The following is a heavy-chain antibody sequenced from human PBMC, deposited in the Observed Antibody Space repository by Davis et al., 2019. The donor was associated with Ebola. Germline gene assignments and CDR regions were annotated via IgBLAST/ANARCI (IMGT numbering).Heavy chain of an antibody. CDR2: IKQDGSEK. J-gene: IGHJ4*02. D-gene: IGHD4-17*01. CDR3: AKPFGDYVGYFDY. CDR1: GFTLSNYW. V-gene: IGHV3-7*03. Sequence: GGSLRLSCAASGFTLSNYWMSWVRQAPGKGLEWVANIKQDGSEKYYVDSLKGRFTISRDNAKNLLSLQMDSLRPEDTAVFYCAKPFGDYVGYFDYLGQGTLVTVAS.